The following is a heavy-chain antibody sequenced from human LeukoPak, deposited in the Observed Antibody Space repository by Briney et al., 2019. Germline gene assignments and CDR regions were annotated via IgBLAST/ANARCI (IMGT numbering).Heavy chain of an antibody. CDR2: INSDGSTT. Sequence: PGGSLRLSCAASGFTFSAYWMHWVRHAPGKGLVWVSRINSDGSTTSYADSVKGRFTISRDNAKNTLYLQMNSLRAGDTAVYFCPRSPHDYWGQGTLVTVSS. CDR1: GFTFSAYW. V-gene: IGHV3-74*01. J-gene: IGHJ4*02. CDR3: PRSPHDY.